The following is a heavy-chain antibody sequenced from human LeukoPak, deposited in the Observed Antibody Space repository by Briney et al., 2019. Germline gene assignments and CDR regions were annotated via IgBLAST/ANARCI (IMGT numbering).Heavy chain of an antibody. D-gene: IGHD6-13*01. V-gene: IGHV4-34*01. J-gene: IGHJ4*02. CDR1: GGSISSYY. Sequence: SETLSLTCTVSGGSISSYYWSWIRQPPGKGLEWIGEINHSGSTNYNPSLKSRVTISVDTSKNQFSLKLSSVTAADTAVYYCARGLHANEYSSSWGDDYWGQGTLVTVSS. CDR2: INHSGST. CDR3: ARGLHANEYSSSWGDDY.